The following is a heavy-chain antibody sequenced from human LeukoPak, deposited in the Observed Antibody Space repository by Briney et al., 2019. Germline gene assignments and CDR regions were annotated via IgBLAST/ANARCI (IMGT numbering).Heavy chain of an antibody. CDR1: GFTFSSYA. J-gene: IGHJ4*02. V-gene: IGHV3-23*01. Sequence: GGSLTLSCAASGFTFSSYAMSWVRQAPGKGLEWVSGISGSGAGTYYADSVKGRFTISRDNSKNTLYLQMNSLRAEDTAVYYCAKSPPGRTYYFDYWGQGTLVTVSS. CDR3: AKSPPGRTYYFDY. CDR2: ISGSGAGT.